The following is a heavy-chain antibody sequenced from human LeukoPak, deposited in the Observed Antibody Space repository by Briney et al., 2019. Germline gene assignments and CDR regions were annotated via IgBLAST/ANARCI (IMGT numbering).Heavy chain of an antibody. V-gene: IGHV3-33*08. CDR3: ARGGVLLWFGESQLDAFDI. CDR1: AFTFSSSA. Sequence: GGSVRFSCVASAFTFSSSAMSRERHAPGKGLEGGVVIWYDGSNKYYADSVKGRFTISRDNSKNTLNLQMNSLRAEDTAVYYCARGGVLLWFGESQLDAFDIWGQGTMVTVSS. D-gene: IGHD3-10*01. CDR2: IWYDGSNK. J-gene: IGHJ3*02.